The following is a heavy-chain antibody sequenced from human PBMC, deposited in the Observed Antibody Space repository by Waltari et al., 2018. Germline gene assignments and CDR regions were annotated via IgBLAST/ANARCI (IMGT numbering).Heavy chain of an antibody. CDR2: INYSGST. V-gene: IGHV4-59*11. D-gene: IGHD1-26*01. CDR3: AREGAVGAFDI. Sequence: QVQLQESGPGLVKPSETLSPTCTVPGGSISSHYSRWTRQPPGKGLEWIGYINYSGSTNYNPSLKSRVTISVDTSKNQFSLKLSSVTAADTAVYYCAREGAVGAFDIWGQGTMVTVSS. J-gene: IGHJ3*02. CDR1: GGSISSHY.